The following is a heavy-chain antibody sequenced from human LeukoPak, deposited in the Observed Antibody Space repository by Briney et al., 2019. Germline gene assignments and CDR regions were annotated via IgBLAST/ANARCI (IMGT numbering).Heavy chain of an antibody. D-gene: IGHD2-2*01. CDR1: GDSVSSNSAA. CDR3: ARRLTQYDCFDP. Sequence: SQTLSLTCAISGDSVSSNSAAWNWIRQSPSRGLEWLGRTYYRSKWYSYYAPSVKSRITINPDTSKNQFSLHLNSVTPEDTAVYYCARRLTQYDCFDPRGQGILVTVSS. V-gene: IGHV6-1*01. CDR2: TYYRSKWYS. J-gene: IGHJ5*02.